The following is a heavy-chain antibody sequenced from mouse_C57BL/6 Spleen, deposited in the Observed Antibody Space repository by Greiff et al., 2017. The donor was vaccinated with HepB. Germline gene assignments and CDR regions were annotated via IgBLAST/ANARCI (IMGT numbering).Heavy chain of an antibody. D-gene: IGHD3-1*01. CDR3: ATVGATKAMDY. CDR1: GYTFTGYW. V-gene: IGHV1-69*01. J-gene: IGHJ4*01. Sequence: QVQLQQPGAELVMPGASVKLSCKASGYTFTGYWMNWVKQRPGPGLEWIGEIDPSDSYTNYNQKFKGKSTLTVDKSSSTAYMQLSSLTSDDSAVYYCATVGATKAMDYWGQGTSVTVSS. CDR2: IDPSDSYT.